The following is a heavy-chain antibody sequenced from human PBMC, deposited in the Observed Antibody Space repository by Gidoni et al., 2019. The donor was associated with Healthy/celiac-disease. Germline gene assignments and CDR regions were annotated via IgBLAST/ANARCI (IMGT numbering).Heavy chain of an antibody. V-gene: IGHV3-30*04. CDR3: ARDHATVVTKYFQH. CDR2: ISYDGSNK. CDR1: GFLFSSYA. J-gene: IGHJ1*01. Sequence: QVQLVESGGGVVQPGRSLRLSCAASGFLFSSYAMHWVRQAPGKGLEWVAVISYDGSNKYYADSVKGRFTISRDNSKNTLYLQMNSLRAEDTAVYYCARDHATVVTKYFQHWGQGTLVTVSS. D-gene: IGHD4-17*01.